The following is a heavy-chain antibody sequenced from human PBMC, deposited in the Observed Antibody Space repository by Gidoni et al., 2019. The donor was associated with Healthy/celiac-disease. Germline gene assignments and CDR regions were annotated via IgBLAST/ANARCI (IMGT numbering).Heavy chain of an antibody. J-gene: IGHJ4*02. V-gene: IGHV1-69*04. CDR3: AREGYSYGIFDY. Sequence: QVQRVQSGAEVKKPGSSVKVTCKAAGGTLSSYAISWGRPAPGQGLEWLGRIIPILGIANSAQKFQGRVTLTADKSTSTAYMELSSLRSEDTAVYYCAREGYSYGIFDYWGQGTLVTVSS. CDR1: GGTLSSYA. CDR2: IIPILGIA. D-gene: IGHD5-18*01.